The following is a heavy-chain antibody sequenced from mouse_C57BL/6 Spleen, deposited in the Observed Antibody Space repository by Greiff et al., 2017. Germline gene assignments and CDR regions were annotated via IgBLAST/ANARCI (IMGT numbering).Heavy chain of an antibody. V-gene: IGHV1-69*01. CDR2: IDPSDSYT. CDR1: GYTFTSYW. J-gene: IGHJ3*01. Sequence: QVHVKQPGAELVMPGASVKLSCKASGYTFTSYWMHWVKQRPGQGLEWIGEIDPSDSYTNYNQKFKGKSTLTVDKSSSTAYMQLSSLTSEDSAVYYCARSGYDYDKGWFAYWGQGTLGTVSA. D-gene: IGHD2-4*01. CDR3: ARSGYDYDKGWFAY.